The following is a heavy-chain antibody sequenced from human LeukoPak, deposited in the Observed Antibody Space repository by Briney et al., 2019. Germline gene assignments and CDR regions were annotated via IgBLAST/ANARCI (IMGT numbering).Heavy chain of an antibody. Sequence: SETLSLTCTVSGDSISNYYWNWIRQPAGPGLEWIGRMYTSGSTNYNPSLRSRVTMSVDTSKNQFSLKLSSVTAADTAVYYCARPGRSGALDIWGQGTMVTVSS. J-gene: IGHJ3*02. D-gene: IGHD3-10*01. CDR1: GDSISNYY. V-gene: IGHV4-4*07. CDR3: ARPGRSGALDI. CDR2: MYTSGST.